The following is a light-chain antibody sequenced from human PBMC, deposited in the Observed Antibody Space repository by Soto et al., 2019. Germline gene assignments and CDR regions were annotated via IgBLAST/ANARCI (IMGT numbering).Light chain of an antibody. CDR2: DVS. CDR1: SNYVGHFNY. J-gene: IGLJ1*01. V-gene: IGLV2-14*03. CDR3: TSFRTSNTFV. Sequence: QSVLAQPASVSGSPGQSITISCTGTSNYVGHFNYVSWFQQHPGKAPKLLIFDVSNWPSGVSDRFSGSKSGNTASLTISGLQPEDEADYYCTSFRTSNTFVFGSVTKVTVL.